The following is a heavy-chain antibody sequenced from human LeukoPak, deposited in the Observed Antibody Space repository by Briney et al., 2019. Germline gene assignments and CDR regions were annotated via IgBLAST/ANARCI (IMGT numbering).Heavy chain of an antibody. Sequence: AETLSLTYTVSGGSNSSGGYYWSWIRQHPSKGLEWIGYIYYSGGTYYHPSLKSQVTISVDTSKNQFSLKLSSVTAADTAVYYCARDRYTVVSWYFDLWGRGTLVTVSS. V-gene: IGHV4-31*01. CDR1: GGSNSSGGYY. CDR2: IYYSGGT. J-gene: IGHJ2*01. D-gene: IGHD4-23*01. CDR3: ARDRYTVVSWYFDL.